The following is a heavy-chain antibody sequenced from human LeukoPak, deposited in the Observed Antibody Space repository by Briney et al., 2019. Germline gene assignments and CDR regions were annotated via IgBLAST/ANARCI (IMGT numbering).Heavy chain of an antibody. Sequence: SQTLSLTCTVSGGSISNTDSYWNWIRQPPGKGLEWIGFISYSGNTYSTPSLESRVTISIDTAKNQFSLRLSSVTAAGTAVYFCAREIVSSYYYNGMDVWGQGTTVTVSS. CDR2: ISYSGNT. V-gene: IGHV4-30-4*01. D-gene: IGHD5/OR15-5a*01. CDR3: AREIVSSYYYNGMDV. CDR1: GGSISNTDSY. J-gene: IGHJ6*02.